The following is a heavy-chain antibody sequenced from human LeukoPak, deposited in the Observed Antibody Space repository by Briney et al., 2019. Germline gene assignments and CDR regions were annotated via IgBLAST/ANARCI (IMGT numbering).Heavy chain of an antibody. CDR3: AKGPAYCSGGSCYSSPLNY. V-gene: IGHV3-30-3*02. J-gene: IGHJ4*02. Sequence: GYNIYYADSVRGPFTISRDNSKNTLYLQVNSLRAEDTAVYYCAKGPAYCSGGSCYSSPLNYWGQGTLVTVSS. D-gene: IGHD2-15*01. CDR2: GYNI.